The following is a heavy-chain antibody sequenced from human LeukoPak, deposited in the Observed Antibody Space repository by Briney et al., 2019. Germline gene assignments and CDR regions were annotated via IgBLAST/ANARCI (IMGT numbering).Heavy chain of an antibody. D-gene: IGHD3-22*01. V-gene: IGHV1-8*01. Sequence: ASVKVSCKASGYTFTSYDINWVRHATGQGLEWMGWMNPNSGNTGYAQKFQGRVTMTRNTSISTAYMELSSLRSEDTAVYYCARGEPYYYDSSGYNFDYWGQGTLVTVSS. J-gene: IGHJ4*02. CDR2: MNPNSGNT. CDR3: ARGEPYYYDSSGYNFDY. CDR1: GYTFTSYD.